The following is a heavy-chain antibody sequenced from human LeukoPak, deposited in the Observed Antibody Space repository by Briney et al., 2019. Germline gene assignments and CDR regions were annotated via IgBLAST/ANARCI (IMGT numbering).Heavy chain of an antibody. CDR2: ISGSGGST. V-gene: IGHV3-23*01. CDR3: AKVADSTSWYFDY. CDR1: GFTFSSYG. J-gene: IGHJ4*02. Sequence: GGSLRLSCAASGFTFSSYGMSWVRQAPGKGLEWVSAISGSGGSTYYADSVKGRFTISRDNSKNTLYPQMNSLRAEDTAVYYCAKVADSTSWYFDYWGQGTLVTVSS. D-gene: IGHD6-13*01.